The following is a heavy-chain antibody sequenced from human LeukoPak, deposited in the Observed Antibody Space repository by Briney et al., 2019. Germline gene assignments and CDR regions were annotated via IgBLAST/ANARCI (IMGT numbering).Heavy chain of an antibody. CDR1: GGTFSSYA. J-gene: IGHJ4*02. Sequence: SVKVSCQPAGGTFSSYAISWVRQAPGQGLEWMGGIIPTFGTDNYAQTFHARVTLTTDESTSTAYMELSSLRSEDTAVYYCARASYSGSYSADYWGQGTLVTVSS. CDR2: IIPTFGTD. CDR3: ARASYSGSYSADY. V-gene: IGHV1-69*05. D-gene: IGHD1-26*01.